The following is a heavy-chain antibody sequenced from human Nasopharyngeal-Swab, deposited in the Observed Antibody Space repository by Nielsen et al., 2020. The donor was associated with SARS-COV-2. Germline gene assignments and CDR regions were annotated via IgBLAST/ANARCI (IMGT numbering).Heavy chain of an antibody. V-gene: IGHV1-2*06. Sequence: ASVKVSCKTSGYTFTAYFIHWLRQAPAQGLQWMGRISPNSGGTIYAQNFQGRVTITTDTSTNTAYMELTSLNSDDTAVYYCATSSTASTGGWFDPWGQGTLVAVSS. CDR1: GYTFTAYF. CDR2: ISPNSGGT. J-gene: IGHJ5*02. D-gene: IGHD2-21*02. CDR3: ATSSTASTGGWFDP.